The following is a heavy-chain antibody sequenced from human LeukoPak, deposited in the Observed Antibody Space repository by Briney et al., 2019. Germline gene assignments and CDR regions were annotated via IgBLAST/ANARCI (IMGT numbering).Heavy chain of an antibody. D-gene: IGHD1-26*01. J-gene: IGHJ2*01. Sequence: GGSLRLSCAASGFIFSPSGMTWVRQAPGKGLEWVANINQDGSGKYYVDSVKGRFTISRDNAKNSLYLQMNSLRAEDTAVYYCARVVGAGYFDLWGRGTLVTVSS. CDR3: ARVVGAGYFDL. CDR1: GFIFSPSG. V-gene: IGHV3-7*01. CDR2: INQDGSGK.